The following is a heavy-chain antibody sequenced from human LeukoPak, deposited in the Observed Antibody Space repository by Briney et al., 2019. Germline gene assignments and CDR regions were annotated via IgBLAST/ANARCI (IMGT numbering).Heavy chain of an antibody. CDR3: ARGALGYYYGMDG. J-gene: IGHJ6*02. Sequence: SETLSLTCAVYGGSFRGYYWSWLRQPPGKGLEWMGEINYSGSTNNNPSLKRRVTISVDTSKNHFSLKLSSVTAADTAVYYGARGALGYYYGMDGWGQGTTVTVSS. D-gene: IGHD7-27*01. V-gene: IGHV4-34*01. CDR1: GGSFRGYY. CDR2: INYSGST.